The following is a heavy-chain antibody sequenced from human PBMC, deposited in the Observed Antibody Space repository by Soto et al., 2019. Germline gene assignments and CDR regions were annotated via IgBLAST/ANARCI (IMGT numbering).Heavy chain of an antibody. D-gene: IGHD3-3*01. CDR3: GTFGDFWSGYYPFDY. CDR1: GFTFSSYG. Sequence: PGGSLRLSCAASGFTFSSYGMHWVRQAPGKGLEWVAVISYDGSNKYYADSVKGRFTISRDNSKNTLYLQMNSLRAEDTAVYYCGTFGDFWSGYYPFDYWGQGTLVTVSS. J-gene: IGHJ4*02. CDR2: ISYDGSNK. V-gene: IGHV3-30*03.